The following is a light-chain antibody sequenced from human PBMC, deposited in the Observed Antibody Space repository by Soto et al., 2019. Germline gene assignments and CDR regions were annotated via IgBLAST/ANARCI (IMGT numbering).Light chain of an antibody. CDR3: QQSYSTPPYT. Sequence: DIQMTQSPSSLSASLGDSVTIXXRASQTISNDLYWYQQKPGKAPKLXXYAASSLQGGVPSRFSGSGSGTDFTLTISSLQPEDFATYYCQQSYSTPPYTFGQGTRLEIK. V-gene: IGKV1-39*01. CDR2: AAS. CDR1: QTISND. J-gene: IGKJ5*01.